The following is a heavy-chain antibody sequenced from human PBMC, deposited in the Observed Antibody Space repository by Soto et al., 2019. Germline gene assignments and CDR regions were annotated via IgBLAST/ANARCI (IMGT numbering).Heavy chain of an antibody. CDR1: GGSFSAYY. J-gene: IGHJ5*02. D-gene: IGHD3-10*01. CDR2: INHSGST. CDR3: ARDSVASGWFDP. Sequence: QVQLQQWGTGVLKPSETLSLTCAVSGGSFSAYYWSWIRQPPGKGLEWIGEINHSGSTTYNPSLKSRLXXXVXXSKNQFSLNLSSVTAADTAVYYCARDSVASGWFDPWGQGTLVTVSS. V-gene: IGHV4-34*01.